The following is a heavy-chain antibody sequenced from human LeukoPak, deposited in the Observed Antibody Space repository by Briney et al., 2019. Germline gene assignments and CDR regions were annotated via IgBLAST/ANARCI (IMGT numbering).Heavy chain of an antibody. CDR2: IYHSGST. CDR1: GYSVSSGYY. J-gene: IGHJ6*03. CDR3: ARRHYYYYFIDV. V-gene: IGHV4-38-2*02. Sequence: PSETLSLTCSVSGYSVSSGYYWGWIRQPPGKGLEWIGSIYHSGSTYYNPSLKSRVTVSVDTSKNQFSLKLSSVTAADTAVYYCARRHYYYYFIDVWGKGTTVTISS.